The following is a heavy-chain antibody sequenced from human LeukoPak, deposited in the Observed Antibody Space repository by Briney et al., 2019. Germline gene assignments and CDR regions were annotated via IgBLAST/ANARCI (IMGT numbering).Heavy chain of an antibody. J-gene: IGHJ4*02. D-gene: IGHD5-18*01. CDR3: ARGVKDTAMVFDY. CDR2: IIPIFGTA. Sequence: ASVKVSCKASGGTFSSYAISWVRQAPGQGLEWMGGIIPIFGTANYAQKFQGRVTITADESTSTAYMELSSLRSEDTAVYYCARGVKDTAMVFDYWGQGTLVTVSS. V-gene: IGHV1-69*13. CDR1: GGTFSSYA.